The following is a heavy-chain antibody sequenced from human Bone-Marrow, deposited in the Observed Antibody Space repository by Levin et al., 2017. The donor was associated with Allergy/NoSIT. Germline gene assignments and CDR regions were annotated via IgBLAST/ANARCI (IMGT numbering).Heavy chain of an antibody. CDR2: ISGSGGST. Sequence: LSLTCAASGFPFSSYAMSWVRQAPGKGLEWVSAISGSGGSTYYADSVKGRFTISRDNSKNTLYLQMNSLRAEDTAVYYCAKDEAVGGIAAPLWGQGTLVTVSS. J-gene: IGHJ4*02. CDR1: GFPFSSYA. D-gene: IGHD6-13*01. CDR3: AKDEAVGGIAAPL. V-gene: IGHV3-23*01.